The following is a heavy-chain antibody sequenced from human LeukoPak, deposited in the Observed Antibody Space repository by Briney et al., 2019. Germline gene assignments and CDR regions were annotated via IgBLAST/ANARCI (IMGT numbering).Heavy chain of an antibody. V-gene: IGHV3-23*01. J-gene: IGHJ3*02. D-gene: IGHD2-2*01. CDR1: GFTFSSYW. Sequence: GGSLRLSCAASGFTFSSYWMSWVRQAPGKGLEWVSTISNSGGSTYYADFVKGRFTIARDNSRNTLYLQMKGLRAEDTALYYCAKLKGKDGVRDSYDMWGPGTMVTISA. CDR2: ISNSGGST. CDR3: AKLKGKDGVRDSYDM.